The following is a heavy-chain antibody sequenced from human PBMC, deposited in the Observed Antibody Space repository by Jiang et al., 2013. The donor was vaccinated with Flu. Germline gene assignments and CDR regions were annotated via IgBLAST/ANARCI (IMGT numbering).Heavy chain of an antibody. J-gene: IGHJ4*02. V-gene: IGHV4-59*01. CDR1: SSYY. CDR3: ARGCSTGGTCPPFDS. D-gene: IGHD2-15*01. Sequence: SSYYWSWIRQPPGRDWSGLDISITVGAPTTTLLKSRVTMSVDTSKNQFSLKLNSVTAADTAVYYCARGCSTGGTCPPFDSWGQGTLVTVSS. CDR2: SITVGAP.